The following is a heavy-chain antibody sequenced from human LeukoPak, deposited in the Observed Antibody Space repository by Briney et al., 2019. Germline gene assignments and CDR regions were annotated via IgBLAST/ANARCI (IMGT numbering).Heavy chain of an antibody. Sequence: MTGGSLRLSCAASGFTFSYAYMNWVRQAPGKGPEWVARIKSKGDGGTTDYAAHVKGRFIISRDDSKNMLYVQMNSLTTEDTAVYYCTTVTMVRGINWGQGTLVTVSS. V-gene: IGHV3-15*01. CDR2: IKSKGDGGTT. J-gene: IGHJ4*02. CDR1: GFTFSYAY. D-gene: IGHD3-10*01. CDR3: TTVTMVRGIN.